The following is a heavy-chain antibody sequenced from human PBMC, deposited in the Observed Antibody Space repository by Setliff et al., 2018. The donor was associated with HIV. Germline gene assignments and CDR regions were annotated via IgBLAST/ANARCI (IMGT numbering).Heavy chain of an antibody. CDR2: INYDDNYE. V-gene: IGHV3-30*02. CDR1: GFTFSAHG. J-gene: IGHJ4*02. D-gene: IGHD4-17*01. CDR3: ARSPGDYLFDY. Sequence: GGSLRLSCAASGFTFSAHGMHWVRQAPGKGLEWVTFINYDDNYEYYADSVKGRFTISRDNSKSTVDLQMTSLTAEDTAVYYCARSPGDYLFDYWGQGTLVTVSS.